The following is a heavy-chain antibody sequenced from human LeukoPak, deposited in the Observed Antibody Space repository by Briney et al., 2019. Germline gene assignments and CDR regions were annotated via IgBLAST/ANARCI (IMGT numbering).Heavy chain of an antibody. Sequence: SETLSLTCTVSGGSISSYYWSWIRQPPGKGLEWIGYIYYSGSTNYNPSLKSRVTILVDTSKNQFSLKLSSVTAADTAVYYCAAEGETMIVVWGQGTLVTVSS. CDR3: AAEGETMIVV. D-gene: IGHD3-22*01. J-gene: IGHJ4*02. V-gene: IGHV4-59*01. CDR2: IYYSGST. CDR1: GGSISSYY.